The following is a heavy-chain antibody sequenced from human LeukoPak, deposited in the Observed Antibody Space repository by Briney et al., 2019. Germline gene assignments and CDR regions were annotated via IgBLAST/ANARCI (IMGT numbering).Heavy chain of an antibody. Sequence: SETLSLTCAVYGGSFSGYYWSWIRQPPGKGLEWIGEINHSGSTNYNPSLKSRVTISVDTSKNQFSLKLSSVTAADTAVYYCASGSPLYMGYWGQGTLVTVSS. V-gene: IGHV4-34*01. D-gene: IGHD2-2*02. CDR2: INHSGST. CDR1: GGSFSGYY. CDR3: ASGSPLYMGY. J-gene: IGHJ4*02.